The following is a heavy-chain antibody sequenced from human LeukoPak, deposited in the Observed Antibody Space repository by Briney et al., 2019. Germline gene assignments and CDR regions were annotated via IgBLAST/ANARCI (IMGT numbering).Heavy chain of an antibody. CDR2: IKEDGSDK. CDR1: GFIFSNYW. CDR3: AKEEFGYFDY. D-gene: IGHD3-16*01. Sequence: GGSLRLSCEATGFIFSNYWMAWVRQAPGKGLEWVANIKEDGSDKNYVVSMEGRFTISRDNAKNSLYLQMNSLRAEDTAVYYCAKEEFGYFDYWGQGTLVTVSS. J-gene: IGHJ4*02. V-gene: IGHV3-7*03.